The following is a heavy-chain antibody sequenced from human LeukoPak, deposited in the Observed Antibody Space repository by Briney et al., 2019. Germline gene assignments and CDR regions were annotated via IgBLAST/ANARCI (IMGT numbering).Heavy chain of an antibody. CDR2: IKSKTDGGTT. V-gene: IGHV3-15*01. D-gene: IGHD3-16*02. J-gene: IGHJ4*02. CDR3: TTDWGALDDYDYVWGSYRPKPLNYFDY. Sequence: PGGSLRLSCAASGFTFSNAWMSWVRQAPGKGLEWVGRIKSKTDGGTTDYAAPVKGRFTISRDDSKNTLYLQMNSLKTEDTAVYYCTTDWGALDDYDYVWGSYRPKPLNYFDYWGQGTLVTVSS. CDR1: GFTFSNAW.